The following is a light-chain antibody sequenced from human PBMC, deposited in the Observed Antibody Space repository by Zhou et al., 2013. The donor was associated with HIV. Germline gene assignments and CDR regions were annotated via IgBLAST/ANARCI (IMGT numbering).Light chain of an antibody. J-gene: IGKJ3*01. CDR2: DAS. V-gene: IGKV3-11*01. CDR3: QRGFA. CDR1: QSVSTY. Sequence: ELVLTQSPATLSLSPGERATLSCRASQSVSTYLAWYQQKPGQAPRLLISDASNRATGIPARFSGSGSGTDFTLTISSLEPEDFAVYFCQRGFAFGPGTKVEI.